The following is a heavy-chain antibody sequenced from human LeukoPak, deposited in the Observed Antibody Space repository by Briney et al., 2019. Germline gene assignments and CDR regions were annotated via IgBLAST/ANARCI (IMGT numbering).Heavy chain of an antibody. V-gene: IGHV1-18*01. J-gene: IGHJ4*02. CDR3: ARDSPVLRYSFWTY. Sequence: ASVKVSCKASGYTFTNYGITWVRQAPGQGLEWMGWISPYNGNTNYAQKLQGRVTLTTDTSTSTAYMELRSLRSDDTAVYYCARDSPVLRYSFWTYWGQGTLVTVSS. D-gene: IGHD3-9*01. CDR1: GYTFTNYG. CDR2: ISPYNGNT.